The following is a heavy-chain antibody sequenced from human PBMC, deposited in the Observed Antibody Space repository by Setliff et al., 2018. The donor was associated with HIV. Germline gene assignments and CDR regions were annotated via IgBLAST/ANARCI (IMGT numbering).Heavy chain of an antibody. J-gene: IGHJ4*02. D-gene: IGHD1-26*01. CDR2: ISYSGKT. CDR3: ARLRSELGVFDY. V-gene: IGHV4-39*07. CDR1: GVPTSASTYY. Sequence: SETLSLTCTVSGVPTSASTYYWGWIRQPPGKGLDWIGYISYSGKTYYNPSLKSRVTISVDTSKNQFSMKLRSVTAADTAVYYCARLRSELGVFDYWVQGTLVTVSS.